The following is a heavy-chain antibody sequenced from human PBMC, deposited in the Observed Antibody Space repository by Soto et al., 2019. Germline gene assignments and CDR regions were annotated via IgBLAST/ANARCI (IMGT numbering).Heavy chain of an antibody. CDR1: GFTFDDYA. D-gene: IGHD6-13*01. CDR3: AKEGVDFGVGAAAPLAGGDLYNWFDP. V-gene: IGHV3-9*01. CDR2: ISWNSGSI. Sequence: EVQLEESGGGLVQPGRSLRLSCAASGFTFDDYAMHWVRQAPGKGLEWVSGISWNSGSIGYADSVKGRFTISRDNAKNSLYLHMNSLRAADTALYYCAKEGVDFGVGAAAPLAGGDLYNWFDPWGQGTLVTVSS. J-gene: IGHJ5*02.